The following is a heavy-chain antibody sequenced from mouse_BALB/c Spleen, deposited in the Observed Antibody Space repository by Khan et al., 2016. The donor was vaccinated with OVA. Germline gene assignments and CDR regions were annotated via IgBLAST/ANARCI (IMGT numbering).Heavy chain of an antibody. CDR1: GFSLISNG. CDR3: VKWGNSYYDMDY. CDR2: IWGDGST. J-gene: IGHJ4*01. V-gene: IGHV2-3*01. Sequence: QVQLKESGHGLVAPSQSLSITCTVSGFSLISNGLNWVRQPPGKGLEWLGVIWGDGSTNYHSALISRLSISKDNSKSQVFLKLNSLQSDDTATYYCVKWGNSYYDMDYWGQGTSVTVSS. D-gene: IGHD2-1*01.